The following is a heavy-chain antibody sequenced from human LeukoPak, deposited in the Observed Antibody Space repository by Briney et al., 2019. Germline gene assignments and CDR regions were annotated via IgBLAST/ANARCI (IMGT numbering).Heavy chain of an antibody. V-gene: IGHV1-46*03. CDR2: INPSGGST. J-gene: IGHJ4*02. Sequence: ASVKVSCKAPGYTFTSYYMHWVRQAPGQGLEWMGIINPSGGSTSYAQKFQGRVTMTRDTSTSTVYMELSSLRSEDTAVYYCARAPSNSSGWYGRDYWGQGTLVTVSS. CDR1: GYTFTSYY. CDR3: ARAPSNSSGWYGRDY. D-gene: IGHD6-19*01.